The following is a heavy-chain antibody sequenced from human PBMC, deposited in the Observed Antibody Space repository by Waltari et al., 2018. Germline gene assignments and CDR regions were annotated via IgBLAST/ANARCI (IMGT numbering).Heavy chain of an antibody. V-gene: IGHV4-59*01. Sequence: VHLQESGPGLVKPSETLSLTCTVSGGSISIYYWSWIRQSPGKGLEWIGYSYNSGSTNYNPSLKSRVTISVDTSKNQFSLKMRSVTAADTAVYYCARDRELGSWGRGMLVTVSA. CDR2: SYNSGST. J-gene: IGHJ4*02. CDR1: GGSISIYY. CDR3: ARDRELGS.